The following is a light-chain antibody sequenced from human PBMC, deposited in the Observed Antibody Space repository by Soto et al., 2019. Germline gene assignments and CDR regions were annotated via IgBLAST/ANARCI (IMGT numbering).Light chain of an antibody. Sequence: EIVMTQSPATLSVSPGERATLSCRASQSVSSNLAWYQQKPGQAPRLLIYGASTRATGIPARFSGSGSGTEFTLTISSLQSEDFAVYYCQLGGTF. V-gene: IGKV3-15*01. CDR3: QLGGT. CDR1: QSVSSN. J-gene: IGKJ1*01. CDR2: GAS.